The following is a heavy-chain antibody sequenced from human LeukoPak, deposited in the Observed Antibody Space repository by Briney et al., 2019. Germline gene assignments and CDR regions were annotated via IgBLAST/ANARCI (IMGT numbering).Heavy chain of an antibody. CDR1: GFPFTSGFTFSDYY. CDR3: ARGGPGGFDF. J-gene: IGHJ4*02. V-gene: IGHV3-11*06. CDR2: ISSTSAYT. D-gene: IGHD3-10*01. Sequence: GGSLRLSCAASGFPFTSGFTFSDYYMSWIRQAPGKRLEWVSYISSTSAYTSYADSVKRRFTIYRDNANNSLFLQINGLRAEDTAIYHCARGGPGGFDFWGQGTLVTVSS.